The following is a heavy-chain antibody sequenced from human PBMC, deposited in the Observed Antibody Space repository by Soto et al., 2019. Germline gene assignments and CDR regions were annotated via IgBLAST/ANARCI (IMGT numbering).Heavy chain of an antibody. J-gene: IGHJ4*02. CDR2: IYYSGST. V-gene: IGHV4-39*01. CDR1: GGSISSSSYY. CDR3: ARPRGYSYGRVDY. Sequence: SETRSLTCTVSGGSISSSSYYWGWIRQPPGKGLEWIGSIYYSGSTYYNPSLKSRVTISVDTSKNQFSLKLSSVTAADTAVFYCARPRGYSYGRVDYWGQGTLVTVSS. D-gene: IGHD5-18*01.